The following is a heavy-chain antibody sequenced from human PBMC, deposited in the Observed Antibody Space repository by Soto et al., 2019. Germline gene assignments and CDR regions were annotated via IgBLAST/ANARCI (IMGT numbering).Heavy chain of an antibody. CDR2: IYYTGST. D-gene: IGHD2-21*02. CDR1: GGSISGYY. V-gene: IGHV4-59*01. Sequence: SETLSLTCTVSGGSISGYYWSWIRQPPGKGLEWIGYIYYTGSTYYNPSLKSRVTISLDTSRNQFSLKLSSVTAADTAVYYCAVVTPGDYFDYWGQGTLVTAPQ. CDR3: AVVTPGDYFDY. J-gene: IGHJ4*02.